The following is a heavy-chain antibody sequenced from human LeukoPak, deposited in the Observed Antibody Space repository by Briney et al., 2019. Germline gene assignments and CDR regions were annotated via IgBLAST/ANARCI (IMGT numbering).Heavy chain of an antibody. CDR2: IIPILGIA. CDR1: GGTFSSYA. CDR3: ARDRSRKDIVVVPAASELRSDY. D-gene: IGHD2-2*01. J-gene: IGHJ4*02. Sequence: GASVTVSCKASGGTFSSYAISWVRQAPGQGLEWMGRIIPILGIANYAQKFQGRVTITADKSTSTAYMELSSLRSEDTAVYYCARDRSRKDIVVVPAASELRSDYWGQGTLVTVSS. V-gene: IGHV1-69*04.